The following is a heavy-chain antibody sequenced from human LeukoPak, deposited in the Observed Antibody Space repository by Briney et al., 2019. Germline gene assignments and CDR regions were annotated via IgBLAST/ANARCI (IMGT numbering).Heavy chain of an antibody. Sequence: GTSLRLSCAASGFTFSSYAMSWVRQAPGKGLEWVSAISGSGGSTYYADSVKGRFTISRDNSKNTLYLQMNSLRAEDTAVYYCAKASIAARLMDYWGQGTLVTVSS. CDR1: GFTFSSYA. J-gene: IGHJ4*02. V-gene: IGHV3-23*01. CDR2: ISGSGGST. D-gene: IGHD6-6*01. CDR3: AKASIAARLMDY.